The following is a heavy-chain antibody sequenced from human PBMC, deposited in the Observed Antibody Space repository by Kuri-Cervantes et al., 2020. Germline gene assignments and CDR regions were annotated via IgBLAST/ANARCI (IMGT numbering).Heavy chain of an antibody. CDR3: ARDAIAVAGVLQYFDY. J-gene: IGHJ4*02. D-gene: IGHD6-19*01. V-gene: IGHV3-33*01. CDR2: IRYDGSNK. Sequence: GESLKISCAASGFTFSSYGMHWVRQAPGKGLEWVAVIRYDGSNKYYADSVKGRFTISRDNSKNTLYLQMNSLRAEDTAVYYCARDAIAVAGVLQYFDYWGQGTLVTVSS. CDR1: GFTFSSYG.